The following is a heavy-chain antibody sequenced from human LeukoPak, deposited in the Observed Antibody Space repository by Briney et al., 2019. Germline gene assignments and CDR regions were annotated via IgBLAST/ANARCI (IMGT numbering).Heavy chain of an antibody. D-gene: IGHD6-13*01. V-gene: IGHV3-30*04. CDR1: GFTFSTYA. CDR2: ISYDGNNE. Sequence: GRSLRLSCAASGFTFSTYAMHWVRQAPGKGLEWVTVISYDGNNEYYADSVKGRFTISRDNSKNTLYLQMNSLRVEDTAVYYCARAGDSSSWPNPFDYWGQGTLVTVSS. J-gene: IGHJ4*02. CDR3: ARAGDSSSWPNPFDY.